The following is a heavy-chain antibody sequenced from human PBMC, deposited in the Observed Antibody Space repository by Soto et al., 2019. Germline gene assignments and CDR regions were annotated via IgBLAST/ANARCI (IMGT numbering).Heavy chain of an antibody. V-gene: IGHV3-48*01. D-gene: IGHD3-16*01. CDR3: ARDYRRGALSWYFDL. Sequence: GGSLRLSCAASGFTFSSYSMNWVRQAPGKGLEWVSYISSSSSTIYYADSVKGRFTISRDNAKNSLYLQMNSLRAEDTAVYYCARDYRRGALSWYFDLWGRGTLVTVSS. J-gene: IGHJ2*01. CDR2: ISSSSSTI. CDR1: GFTFSSYS.